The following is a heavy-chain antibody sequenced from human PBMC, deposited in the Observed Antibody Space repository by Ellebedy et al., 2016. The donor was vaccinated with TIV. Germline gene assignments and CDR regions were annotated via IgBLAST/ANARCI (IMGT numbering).Heavy chain of an antibody. J-gene: IGHJ6*02. D-gene: IGHD3-22*01. V-gene: IGHV1-3*01. CDR3: ARVRNYYDSRGYFQKSYGMDV. CDR1: GYTFNRYA. CDR2: ITAGNGNT. Sequence: AASVKVSCKASGYTFNRYAIHWARQAPGQRLEWMGWITAGNGNTKYSQKFQDRVTITRDTSASTTYMELSSLRSEDTAVYYCARVRNYYDSRGYFQKSYGMDVWGQGTPVTVFS.